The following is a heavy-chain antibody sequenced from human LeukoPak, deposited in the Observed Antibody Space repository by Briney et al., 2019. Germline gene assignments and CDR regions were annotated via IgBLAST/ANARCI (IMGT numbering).Heavy chain of an antibody. CDR1: GFTFSSYA. CDR2: ISGSGGST. D-gene: IGHD6-13*01. J-gene: IGHJ4*02. CDR3: ARLVSSIAAGDSYDY. Sequence: GGSLRLSCAASGFTFSSYAMSWVRQAPGKGLEWVSAISGSGGSTYYADSVKGRFTISRDNSKNTLYLQVNSLRAEDTAVYYCARLVSSIAAGDSYDYWGQGSLVTVSS. V-gene: IGHV3-23*01.